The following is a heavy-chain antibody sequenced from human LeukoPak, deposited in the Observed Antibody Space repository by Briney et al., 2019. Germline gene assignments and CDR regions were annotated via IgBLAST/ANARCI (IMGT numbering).Heavy chain of an antibody. CDR1: GFTFSSYG. Sequence: PGGSLRLSCVASGFTFSSYGMTWVRQAPGKGPEWVSVISSSAGSTYYADSVKGRFTISRDNAKNSLYLQMNSLRAEDTAIYYCTRVGYIDEGIDYWGQGTLVTVSS. CDR3: TRVGYIDEGIDY. D-gene: IGHD5-24*01. CDR2: ISSSAGST. V-gene: IGHV3-23*01. J-gene: IGHJ4*02.